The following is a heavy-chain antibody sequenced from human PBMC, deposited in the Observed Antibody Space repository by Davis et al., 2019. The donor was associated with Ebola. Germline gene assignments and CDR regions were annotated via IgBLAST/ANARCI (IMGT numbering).Heavy chain of an antibody. CDR3: ARAGGLHFYYGMDV. D-gene: IGHD3-16*01. J-gene: IGHJ6*04. CDR2: ISYDGSNK. V-gene: IGHV3-30-3*01. CDR1: GFTFSSYA. Sequence: GESLKISCAASGFTFSSYAMHWVRQAPGKGLEWVAVISYDGSNKYYADSVKGRFTISRDNAKNSLYLQMNSLRAEDTAVYYCARAGGLHFYYGMDVWGKGTTVTVSS.